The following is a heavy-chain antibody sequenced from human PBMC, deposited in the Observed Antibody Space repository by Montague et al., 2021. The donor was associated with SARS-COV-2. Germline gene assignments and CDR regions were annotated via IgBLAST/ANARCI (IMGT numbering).Heavy chain of an antibody. CDR2: INHSGST. D-gene: IGHD5-24*01. J-gene: IGHJ4*02. Sequence: SETLSLTCTVYVGSFSGYYWSWIRQPPGKGLEWIGDINHSGSTNYNPSLRSRTTILVDTSKNQFSLKLSSVTAADTAVYYCARIGEGYNAPLDYWGQGTLVTVSS. V-gene: IGHV4-34*01. CDR3: ARIGEGYNAPLDY. CDR1: VGSFSGYY.